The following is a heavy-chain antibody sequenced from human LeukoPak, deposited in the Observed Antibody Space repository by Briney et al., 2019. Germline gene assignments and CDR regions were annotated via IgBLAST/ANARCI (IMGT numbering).Heavy chain of an antibody. D-gene: IGHD3-9*01. J-gene: IGHJ4*02. Sequence: SSETLSLTCTVSGGSISSGGYYWSWIRQHPGKGLEWIGYIYYSGSTYYNPSLKSRVTISVDTSKNQFSLKLSSVTAADTAVYYCARRKGYYDILTGYEDYWGQGTLVTVSS. CDR2: IYYSGST. CDR1: GGSISSGGYY. V-gene: IGHV4-31*03. CDR3: ARRKGYYDILTGYEDY.